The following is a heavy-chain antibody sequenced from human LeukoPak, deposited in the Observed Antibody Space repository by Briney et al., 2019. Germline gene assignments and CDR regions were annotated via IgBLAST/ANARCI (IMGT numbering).Heavy chain of an antibody. CDR2: IGDSNSDT. Sequence: GGSLRLSCVASGFTLSSNPMTWVRQAPGKGLEWVSSIGDSNSDTYYADSVKARFSISKDSSRNTLYLQMNSLRAEDTAVYYCAKDRSCSGSSCNVGSWGQGTMVTVSS. V-gene: IGHV3-23*01. CDR3: AKDRSCSGSSCNVGS. J-gene: IGHJ3*01. D-gene: IGHD2-2*01. CDR1: GFTLSSNP.